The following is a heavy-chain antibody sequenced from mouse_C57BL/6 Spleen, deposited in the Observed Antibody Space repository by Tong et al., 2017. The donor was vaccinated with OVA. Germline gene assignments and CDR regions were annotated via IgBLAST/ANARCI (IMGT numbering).Heavy chain of an antibody. J-gene: IGHJ2*01. Sequence: VQLQESGTELVKPGASVKLSCKASGYTFTSYWMHWVKQRPGQGLEWIGNINPSNGGTNYNEKFKSKATLTVDKSSSTAYMQLSSLTSVDSAVYYCARDYYGSSWGYYFDYWGQGTTLTVSS. CDR1: GYTFTSYW. V-gene: IGHV1-53*01. CDR3: ARDYYGSSWGYYFDY. CDR2: INPSNGGT. D-gene: IGHD1-1*01.